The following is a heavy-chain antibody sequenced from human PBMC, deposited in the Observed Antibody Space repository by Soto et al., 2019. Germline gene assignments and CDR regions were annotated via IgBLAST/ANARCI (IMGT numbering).Heavy chain of an antibody. CDR3: ARGLESVVTRLDS. J-gene: IGHJ4*02. Sequence: QVQLVESGGGVVQPGRSLRLSCAASGFTLSSYGMHWVRQAPGKGLEWVALIWYDGSNKYYADSVEGRFTISRDNSKNALYLQMNSLRAEDTAVYYCARGLESVVTRLDSWGQGTLVTVSS. CDR1: GFTLSSYG. V-gene: IGHV3-33*01. CDR2: IWYDGSNK. D-gene: IGHD4-4*01.